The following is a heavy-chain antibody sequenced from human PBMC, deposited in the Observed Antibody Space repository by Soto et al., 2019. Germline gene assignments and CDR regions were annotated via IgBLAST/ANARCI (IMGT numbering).Heavy chain of an antibody. V-gene: IGHV3-23*01. CDR1: GFTFSSYA. J-gene: IGHJ4*02. CDR3: AKEGGLRYFDWSALDY. D-gene: IGHD3-9*01. Sequence: GGSLRLSCAASGFTFSSYAMSWVRQAPGKGLEWVSAISGSGGSTYYADSVKGRFTISRGNSKNTLYLQMNSLRAEDTAVYYCAKEGGLRYFDWSALDYWGQGTLVTVSS. CDR2: ISGSGGST.